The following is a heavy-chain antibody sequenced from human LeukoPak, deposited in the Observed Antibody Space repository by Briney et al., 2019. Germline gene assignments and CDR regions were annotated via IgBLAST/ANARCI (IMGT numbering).Heavy chain of an antibody. CDR3: ARVGSGSYYTYYFDY. D-gene: IGHD3-10*01. CDR2: IYYSGST. J-gene: IGHJ4*02. Sequence: ASETLSLTCSVSGGSISSSTYYWGWIRQPPGKGLEWIGYIYYSGSTNYNPSLKSRVTISVDTSKNQFSLKLSSVTAADTAVYYCARVGSGSYYTYYFDYWGQGTLVTVSS. V-gene: IGHV4-61*05. CDR1: GGSISSSTYY.